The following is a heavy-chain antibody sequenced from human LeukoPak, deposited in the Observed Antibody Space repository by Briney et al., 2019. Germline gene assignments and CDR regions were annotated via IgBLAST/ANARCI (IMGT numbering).Heavy chain of an antibody. J-gene: IGHJ4*02. CDR3: ARESGYSTSWSGWYFDY. CDR1: GGSISSSSYY. Sequence: SETLSLTCTVSGGSISSSSYYWGWIRQPPGKGLEWIGSIYYSESTYYTPSLKSRVTISVDTSKNQFSLKLNSVTAADTAVYFCARESGYSTSWSGWYFDYWGQGTLVTVSS. V-gene: IGHV4-39*02. D-gene: IGHD6-13*01. CDR2: IYYSEST.